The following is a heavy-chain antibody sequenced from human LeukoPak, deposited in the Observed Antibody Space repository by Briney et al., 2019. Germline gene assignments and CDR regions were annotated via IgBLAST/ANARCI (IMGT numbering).Heavy chain of an antibody. CDR1: GFTFNSYA. D-gene: IGHD2-2*01. J-gene: IGHJ3*02. Sequence: AGGSLRLSCAASGFTFNSYAMHWVRQAPGKGLEWVSGISWNSGSIGYADSVKGRFTISRDNAKNSLYLQMNSLRAEDTALYYCAKVAAMYAFDIWGQGTMVTVSS. CDR3: AKVAAMYAFDI. CDR2: ISWNSGSI. V-gene: IGHV3-9*01.